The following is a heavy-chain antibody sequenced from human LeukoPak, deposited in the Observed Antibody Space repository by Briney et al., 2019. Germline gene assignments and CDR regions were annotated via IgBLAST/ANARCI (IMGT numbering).Heavy chain of an antibody. CDR3: ARRGGGGDWGDFDI. J-gene: IGHJ3*02. CDR1: GFTFSSYS. V-gene: IGHV3-23*01. Sequence: GGSLRLSCAASGFTFSSYSMNWVRQAPGKGLEWVSAISGNGGATYYADSVKGRFSISRDNSKNMLYLDMNSLRGDDTAVYYCARRGGGGDWGDFDIWGQGTMVTVSS. D-gene: IGHD2-21*02. CDR2: ISGNGGAT.